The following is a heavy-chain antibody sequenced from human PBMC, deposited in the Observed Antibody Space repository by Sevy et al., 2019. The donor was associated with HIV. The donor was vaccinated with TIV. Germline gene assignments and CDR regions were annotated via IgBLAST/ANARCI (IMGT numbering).Heavy chain of an antibody. Sequence: GSLRLSCAATGFDVSSTYMSWVRQGPGKGLEWVSIIYRGENTHYTDSVKGRFTISSDNSKNTLFLQMNSLRAEDTAVYYCARLSVYYYDSDGYYTTGNAFDIWGQGTMVTVSS. J-gene: IGHJ3*02. CDR1: GFDVSSTY. CDR3: ARLSVYYYDSDGYYTTGNAFDI. D-gene: IGHD3-22*01. V-gene: IGHV3-53*01. CDR2: IYRGENT.